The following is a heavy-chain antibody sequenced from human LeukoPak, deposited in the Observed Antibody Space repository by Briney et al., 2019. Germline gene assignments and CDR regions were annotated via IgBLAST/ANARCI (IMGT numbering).Heavy chain of an antibody. D-gene: IGHD1-1*01. CDR1: GFTFDDYT. CDR2: IFWNGGGI. Sequence: GGSLRLSCVTSGFTFDDYTMHWDRQAPGKGLEWVSGIFWNGGGIEYADSVKGRFTISRDNAKNSLYLQMNSLRIEDTALYYCAKENTPGGFDYWGQGTLVTVSS. V-gene: IGHV3-9*01. CDR3: AKENTPGGFDY. J-gene: IGHJ4*02.